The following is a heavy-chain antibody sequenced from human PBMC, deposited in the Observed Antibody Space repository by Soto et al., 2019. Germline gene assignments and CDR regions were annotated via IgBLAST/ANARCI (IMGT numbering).Heavy chain of an antibody. CDR3: ARVDSYRSGTFDY. D-gene: IGHD5-18*01. J-gene: IGHJ4*02. Sequence: PSETLSLTCTVSGGSISSYYWSWIRQPPGKGLEWIGYIYYSGSTNYNPSLKSRVTISVDTSKNQFSLKLSSVTAADTAVYYCARVDSYRSGTFDYWGQGTLVTVSS. CDR1: GGSISSYY. V-gene: IGHV4-59*01. CDR2: IYYSGST.